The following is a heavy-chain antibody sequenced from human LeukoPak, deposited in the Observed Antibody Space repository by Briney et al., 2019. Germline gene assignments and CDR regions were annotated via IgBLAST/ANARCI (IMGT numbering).Heavy chain of an antibody. CDR2: ISGSGNRT. D-gene: IGHD2-15*01. Sequence: GGSLRLSCTASGFTFSSYSMSWVRQAPGKGLEWVSSISGSGNRTYYADSVKGRFTISRDNSKNTLFLQMNSLRAEDTAVYYCAKNLYCGGGSCYPSALGMDVWGQGTTVTVSS. J-gene: IGHJ6*02. CDR3: AKNLYCGGGSCYPSALGMDV. CDR1: GFTFSSYS. V-gene: IGHV3-23*01.